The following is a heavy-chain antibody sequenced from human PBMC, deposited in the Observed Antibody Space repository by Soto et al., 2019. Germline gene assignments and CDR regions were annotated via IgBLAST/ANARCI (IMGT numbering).Heavy chain of an antibody. CDR1: GGSLSNYF. Sequence: SVKVSCKASGGSLSNYFISWVRQAPGQGLEWMGGIIPVFGTANYAQKFQGRVTITADESTNIVYMDVTSLRSEDTAVYYCARGDATKIVVTTYYAMDVWGQGTTVTVSS. J-gene: IGHJ6*02. V-gene: IGHV1-69*13. D-gene: IGHD4-17*01. CDR3: ARGDATKIVVTTYYAMDV. CDR2: IIPVFGTA.